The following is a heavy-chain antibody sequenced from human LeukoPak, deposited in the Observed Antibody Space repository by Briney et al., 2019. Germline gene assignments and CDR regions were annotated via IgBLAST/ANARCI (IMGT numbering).Heavy chain of an antibody. J-gene: IGHJ4*02. D-gene: IGHD6-6*01. CDR2: ISSSSTI. Sequence: GGSLRLSCAASGFTFSSYSMNWVRQAPGKGLEWVSYISSSSTIYYADSVKGRFTISRDNAKNSLYLQMNSLRAEDTAVYYCARDLNRIAARPSDYWGQGTLVTVSS. CDR3: ARDLNRIAARPSDY. CDR1: GFTFSSYS. V-gene: IGHV3-48*01.